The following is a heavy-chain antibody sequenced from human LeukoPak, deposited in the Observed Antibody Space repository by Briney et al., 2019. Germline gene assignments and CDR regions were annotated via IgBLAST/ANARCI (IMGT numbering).Heavy chain of an antibody. D-gene: IGHD6-13*01. J-gene: IGHJ6*02. CDR3: ARGRRGYSSSWTGYYYYGMDV. V-gene: IGHV4-34*01. CDR1: GGSFSGYY. CDR2: INHSGST. Sequence: PSETLSLTCAVYGGSFSGYYWSWIRQPPGKGLEWTGEINHSGSTNYNPSLKSRVTISVDTSKNQFSLKLSSVTAADTAVYYCARGRRGYSSSWTGYYYYGMDVWGQGTTVTVSS.